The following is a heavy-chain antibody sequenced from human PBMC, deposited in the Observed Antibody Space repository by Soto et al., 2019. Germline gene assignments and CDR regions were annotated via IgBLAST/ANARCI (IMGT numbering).Heavy chain of an antibody. V-gene: IGHV1-2*02. CDR1: GYTFTGYY. Sequence: ASVKVSSKASGYTFTGYYMHWVRQAPGQGLEWMGWINPNSGGTNYAQKFQGRVTMTRDTSISTAFMELSRLRSDDTAVYYCARDPYYYDSSGYGVWGQGTLVTVS. D-gene: IGHD3-22*01. CDR3: ARDPYYYDSSGYGV. J-gene: IGHJ4*02. CDR2: INPNSGGT.